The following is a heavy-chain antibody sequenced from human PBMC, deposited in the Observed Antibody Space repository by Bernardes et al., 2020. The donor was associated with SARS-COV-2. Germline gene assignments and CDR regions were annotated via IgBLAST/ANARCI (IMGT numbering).Heavy chain of an antibody. V-gene: IGHV1-18*01. D-gene: IGHD3-22*01. CDR2: ISAFNGNT. J-gene: IGHJ3*02. CDR3: ARAFENYYDRSGNYYSDAFDM. Sequence: ASVKVSCKASGYSFTSYGLSWVRQATGQGLEWMGWISAFNGNTNYAKKIQDRVTLTADTSTSTVYMELRSLRSDDTAVYYCARAFENYYDRSGNYYSDAFDMWGQGTMVTVSP. CDR1: GYSFTSYG.